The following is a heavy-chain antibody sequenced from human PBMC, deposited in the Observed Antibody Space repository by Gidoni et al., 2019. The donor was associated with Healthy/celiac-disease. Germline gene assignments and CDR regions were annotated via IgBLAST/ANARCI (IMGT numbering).Heavy chain of an antibody. CDR3: KSYGTLGGIY. Sequence: QVQLVESGGGVVQPGRSLRLSCAASGFTFSSYAMHWVRQAPGKGLEWVAVISYDGSNKYYADSVKGRCTISRDNSKNTLYLQMNSLRAEDTAVYYCKSYGTLGGIYWGQGTLVTVSS. J-gene: IGHJ4*02. V-gene: IGHV3-30*04. D-gene: IGHD3-10*01. CDR1: GFTFSSYA. CDR2: ISYDGSNK.